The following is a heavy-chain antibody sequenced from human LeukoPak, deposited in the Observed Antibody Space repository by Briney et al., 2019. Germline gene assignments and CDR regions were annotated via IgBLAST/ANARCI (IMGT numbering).Heavy chain of an antibody. CDR2: ISSSSSYI. Sequence: GGSLILPSSASGFTFSSYSMNWVRQAPGKGLVWVSSISSSSSYIYYADSVKGRFTISRDNAKNSLYLQMNSLRAEDTAVYYCARDVLRTNGTTRSRGAFDIWGQGTLVTVSS. J-gene: IGHJ3*02. CDR3: ARDVLRTNGTTRSRGAFDI. CDR1: GFTFSSYS. V-gene: IGHV3-21*01. D-gene: IGHD1-1*01.